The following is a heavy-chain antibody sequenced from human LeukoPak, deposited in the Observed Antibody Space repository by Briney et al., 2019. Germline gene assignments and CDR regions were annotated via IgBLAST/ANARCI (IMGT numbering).Heavy chain of an antibody. CDR1: GFTFSTFW. Sequence: GGSLRLSCATSGFTFSTFWMHWVRQAPGKGLVWVSRINHDGSSTNYADSVKGRFTISRDNAKNTLYLQMNSLRAEDTAVYYCARDCWHNDAFDIWGQGTMVTVSS. D-gene: IGHD2-21*01. V-gene: IGHV3-74*01. CDR2: INHDGSST. CDR3: ARDCWHNDAFDI. J-gene: IGHJ3*02.